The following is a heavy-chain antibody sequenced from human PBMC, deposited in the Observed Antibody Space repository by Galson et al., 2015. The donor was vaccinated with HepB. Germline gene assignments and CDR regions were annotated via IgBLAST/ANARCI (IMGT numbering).Heavy chain of an antibody. CDR3: AREFIAAAGNDNFDY. CDR2: ISYDGSNK. V-gene: IGHV3-30-3*01. J-gene: IGHJ4*02. Sequence: SLRLSCAASGFTFSSYAMHWVRQAPGKGLEWVAVISYDGSNKYYADSVKGRFTISRDNSKNTLYLQMNSLRAEDTAVYYCAREFIAAAGNDNFDYWGQGTLVTVSS. D-gene: IGHD6-13*01. CDR1: GFTFSSYA.